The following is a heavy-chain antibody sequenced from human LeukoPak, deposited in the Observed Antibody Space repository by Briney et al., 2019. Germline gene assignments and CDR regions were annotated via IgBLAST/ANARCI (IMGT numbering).Heavy chain of an antibody. Sequence: GGSLRLSCAASGFTFSSYEMNWVRQAPGKGLEWVSAISGSGRSTYYADSVKGRFTISRDNSKNTLYLQMNSLRAEDTAVYYCAKGAEFYYDTSGYYLGYWGQGTLVTVSS. V-gene: IGHV3-23*01. J-gene: IGHJ4*02. CDR3: AKGAEFYYDTSGYYLGY. CDR2: ISGSGRST. D-gene: IGHD3-22*01. CDR1: GFTFSSYE.